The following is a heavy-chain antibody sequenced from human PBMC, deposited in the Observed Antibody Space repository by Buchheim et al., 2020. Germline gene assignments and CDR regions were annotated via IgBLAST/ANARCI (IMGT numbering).Heavy chain of an antibody. CDR1: GFTFSDYS. CDR2: ISSSSSYI. V-gene: IGHV3-21*01. CDR3: ASLPRGYFDWQSDY. D-gene: IGHD3-9*01. Sequence: EVQVVESGGGLVKPGESLRLSCAASGFTFSDYSMNWVRQAPGKGLEWVSSISSSSSYIYYADSVQGRFTISRDNAKKSLYLQMNSLRAEDTAVYYYASLPRGYFDWQSDYWGQGTL. J-gene: IGHJ4*02.